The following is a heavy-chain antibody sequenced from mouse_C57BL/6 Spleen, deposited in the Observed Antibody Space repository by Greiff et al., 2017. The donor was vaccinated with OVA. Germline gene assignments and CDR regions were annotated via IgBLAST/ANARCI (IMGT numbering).Heavy chain of an antibody. CDR3: ARPGGGYDYFDY. D-gene: IGHD2-2*01. CDR2: IYPGSGST. V-gene: IGHV1-55*01. Sequence: VQLQQPGAELVKPGASVKMSCKASGYTFTSYWITWVKQRPGQGLEWIGDIYPGSGSTNYNEKFKSKATLTVDTSSSTAYMQLSSLTSEDSAVYYCARPGGGYDYFDYWGQGTTLTVSS. J-gene: IGHJ2*01. CDR1: GYTFTSYW.